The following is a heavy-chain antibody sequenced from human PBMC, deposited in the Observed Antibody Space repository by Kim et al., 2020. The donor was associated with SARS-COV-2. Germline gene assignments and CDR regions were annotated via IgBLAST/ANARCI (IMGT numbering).Heavy chain of an antibody. Sequence: GGSLRLSCAASGFTFSSYSMNWVRQAPGKGLEWVSSISSSSSYIYYADSVKGRFTISRDNAKNSLYLQMNSLRAEDTAVYYCARDKGATPRAPFGYWGQGTLVTVSS. CDR3: ARDKGATPRAPFGY. J-gene: IGHJ4*02. CDR1: GFTFSSYS. V-gene: IGHV3-21*01. D-gene: IGHD1-26*01. CDR2: ISSSSSYI.